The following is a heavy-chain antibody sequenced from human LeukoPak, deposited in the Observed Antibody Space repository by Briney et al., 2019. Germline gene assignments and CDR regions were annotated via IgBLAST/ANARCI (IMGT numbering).Heavy chain of an antibody. Sequence: SETLSLTCAVYGGSFSGYYWSWIRQPPGKGLEWIGEINHSGSTNYNPSLKSRVTISVDTSKNQFSLKLSSVTAADTAVYYCARDQKGLFDPWGQGTLVTVSS. CDR3: ARDQKGLFDP. CDR2: INHSGST. CDR1: GGSFSGYY. J-gene: IGHJ5*02. V-gene: IGHV4-34*01.